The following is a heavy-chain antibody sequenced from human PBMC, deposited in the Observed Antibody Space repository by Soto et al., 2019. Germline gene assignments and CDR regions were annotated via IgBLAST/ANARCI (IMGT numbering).Heavy chain of an antibody. D-gene: IGHD3-3*01. CDR3: ALRVLRTVFGLVTTTAIYFDF. J-gene: IGHJ4*01. CDR2: IYWDDDK. V-gene: IGHV2-5*02. CDR1: GFSLTTSGGG. Sequence: QITLKESGPTVVKPTETLTLTCTFSGFSLTTSGGGMGWVRQSPGTAPEWLALIYWDDDKRYTTSLNSRLFFTNDTSKIQVVLAMGNVDPADTDTYYCALRVLRTVFGLVTTTAIYFDFLCPGTPVVVSS.